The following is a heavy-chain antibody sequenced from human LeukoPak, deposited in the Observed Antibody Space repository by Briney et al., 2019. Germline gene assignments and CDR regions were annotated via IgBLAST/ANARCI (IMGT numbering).Heavy chain of an antibody. J-gene: IGHJ4*02. D-gene: IGHD4/OR15-4a*01. CDR3: ARDGVDYGPHHNY. Sequence: TGGSLRLSCAASGFTFSSYSMNWVRQAPGKGLEWVSSISSSSSYIYYADSVKRRFTISRDNAKNSLYLQMNSLRAEDTAVYYCARDGVDYGPHHNYWGQGTLVTVSS. CDR2: ISSSSSYI. CDR1: GFTFSSYS. V-gene: IGHV3-21*01.